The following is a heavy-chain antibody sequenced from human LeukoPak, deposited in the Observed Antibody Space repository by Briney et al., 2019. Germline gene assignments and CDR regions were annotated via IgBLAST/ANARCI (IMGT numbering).Heavy chain of an antibody. CDR2: IYHSGST. V-gene: IGHV4-38-2*02. CDR3: ARDSLYYSATD. J-gene: IGHJ4*02. CDR1: DYSISSGSY. Sequence: SETLSLTCTVSDYSISSGSYWGWIRQPPGKGLEWIGSIYHSGSTYYNPSLKSRVTISVDTSKNQFSLKLRSVTAADTAVYYCARDSLYYSATDWGQGVLVTVSS. D-gene: IGHD4-11*01.